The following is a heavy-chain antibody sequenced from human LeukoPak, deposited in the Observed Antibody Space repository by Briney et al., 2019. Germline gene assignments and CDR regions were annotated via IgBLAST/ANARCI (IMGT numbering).Heavy chain of an antibody. CDR3: AEGPSSSSPYDAFDI. Sequence: SETLSLTCAVYGGSFSGYYWSWIRQPPGKGLEWIGEINHSGSTNYNPSLKSRVTISVDTSKNQFSLKLSSVTAADTAVYYCAEGPSSSSPYDAFDIWGQETMVTVSS. CDR1: GGSFSGYY. J-gene: IGHJ3*02. D-gene: IGHD6-6*01. CDR2: INHSGST. V-gene: IGHV4-34*01.